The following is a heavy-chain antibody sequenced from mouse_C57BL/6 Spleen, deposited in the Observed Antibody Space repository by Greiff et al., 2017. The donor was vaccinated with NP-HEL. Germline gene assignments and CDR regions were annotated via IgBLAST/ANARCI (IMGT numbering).Heavy chain of an antibody. CDR3: ARIYYYGSSPGY. D-gene: IGHD1-1*01. CDR2: IYPGSGST. CDR1: GYTFTSYW. Sequence: QVQLQQSGAELVKPGASVKMSCKASGYTFTSYWITWVKQRPGQGLEWIGDIYPGSGSTNYNEKFKSKATLTVDTSSSTAYMQLSSLTSEDSAVYYCARIYYYGSSPGYWGQGTTLTVSS. J-gene: IGHJ2*01. V-gene: IGHV1-55*01.